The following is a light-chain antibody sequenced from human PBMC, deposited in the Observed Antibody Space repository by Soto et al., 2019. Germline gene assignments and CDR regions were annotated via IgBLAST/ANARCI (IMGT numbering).Light chain of an antibody. Sequence: DVVLTQSPLSLPVTLGQRASISCRSSQSLVYTDGSTYLNWFKQRPGQSPTRPIYKAFNPDSGVPDRFSGSGSGTDFTLTISRVEAEDVGVYYWKQGKHYPVTFGPGTKVDIK. CDR1: QSLVYTDGSTY. V-gene: IGKV2-30*01. CDR3: KQGKHYPVT. J-gene: IGKJ1*01. CDR2: KAF.